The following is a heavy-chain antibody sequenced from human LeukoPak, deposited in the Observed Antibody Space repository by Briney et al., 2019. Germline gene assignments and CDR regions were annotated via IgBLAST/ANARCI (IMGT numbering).Heavy chain of an antibody. D-gene: IGHD6-6*01. CDR3: AGDGIAKYSSSSLWYFDL. Sequence: GGSLRLSCAASGFTFSSNWMSWVRQAPGKGLEWVANIKQDGSEKYYVDSVKGRFTISRDNAKNSLYLQMISLRAEDTAVYYCAGDGIAKYSSSSLWYFDLWGRGTLVTVSS. V-gene: IGHV3-7*01. J-gene: IGHJ2*01. CDR1: GFTFSSNW. CDR2: IKQDGSEK.